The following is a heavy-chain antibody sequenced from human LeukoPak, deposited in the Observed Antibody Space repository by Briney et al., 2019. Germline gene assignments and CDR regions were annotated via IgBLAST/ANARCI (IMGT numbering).Heavy chain of an antibody. CDR1: GFTFDDYA. CDR2: ISWNSGSI. V-gene: IGHV3-9*01. Sequence: PGRSLRLSCAASGFTFDDYAMLWVRQAPGKGLEWVSGISWNSGSIGYADSVKGRFTISRDNAKNSLYLQMNSLRAEDTALYYCAKDIEGVFDYWGQGTLVTVSS. J-gene: IGHJ4*02. CDR3: AKDIEGVFDY.